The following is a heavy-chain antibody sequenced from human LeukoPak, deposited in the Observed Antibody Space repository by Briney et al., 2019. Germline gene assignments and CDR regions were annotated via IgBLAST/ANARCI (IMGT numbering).Heavy chain of an antibody. CDR3: ARIRPYYYGSGSYSLSWFDP. CDR1: GYTFTSYD. J-gene: IGHJ5*02. CDR2: MNPNSGNT. D-gene: IGHD3-10*01. V-gene: IGHV1-8*01. Sequence: GASVKVSCKASGYTFTSYDINWVRQATGQGLEWMGWMNPNSGNTGYAQKFQGRVTMTRNTSISTAYMELSSLRSEDTAVYYCARIRPYYYGSGSYSLSWFDPWGQGTLVTVSS.